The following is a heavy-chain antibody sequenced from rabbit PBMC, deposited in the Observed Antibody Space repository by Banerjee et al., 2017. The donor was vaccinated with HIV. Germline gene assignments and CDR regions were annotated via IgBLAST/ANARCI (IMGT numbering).Heavy chain of an antibody. CDR3: VRDLRAGSSYYTLYGMDL. Sequence: QEQLVESGGGLVQPGGSLKLSCKASGFDFSSYGVSWVRQAPGKGLEWIGYIDPVFGSTYYASWVNGRFTISSHNAQNTLYLQLNSLTAADTATYFCVRDLRAGSSYYTLYGMDLWGPGTLVTVS. J-gene: IGHJ6*01. CDR2: IDPVFGST. V-gene: IGHV1S47*01. CDR1: GFDFSSYG. D-gene: IGHD8-1*01.